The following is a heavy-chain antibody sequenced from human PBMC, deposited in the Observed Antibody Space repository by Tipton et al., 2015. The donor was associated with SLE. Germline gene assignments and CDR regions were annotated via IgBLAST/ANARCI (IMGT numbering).Heavy chain of an antibody. CDR2: IYYSGST. V-gene: IGHV4-59*11. Sequence: TLSLTCTVSGVSISSHYWSWIRQPPGKGLEWIGYIYYSGSTNYNPSLKSRVTISVDTSKNQFSLKLSSVTPEDTAVYYCARDLSSWDHYFDYWGQGTLVTVSS. CDR1: GVSISSHY. CDR3: ARDLSSWDHYFDY. D-gene: IGHD6-13*01. J-gene: IGHJ4*02.